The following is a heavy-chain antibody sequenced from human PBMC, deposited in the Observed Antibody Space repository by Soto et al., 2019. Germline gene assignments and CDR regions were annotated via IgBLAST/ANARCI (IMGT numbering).Heavy chain of an antibody. Sequence: QVQLQESGPGLVKPSDTLSLTCAVSGYFISSSNWWGWIRQPPGKGLEWIGHIYYSGSTYYNPSLKSRISMSQDTSKNQFSLRLSSVTAVDTAVYYCARLISGTYYVFDYWGQGTLVTVSS. D-gene: IGHD1-26*01. CDR2: IYYSGST. CDR3: ARLISGTYYVFDY. J-gene: IGHJ4*02. CDR1: GYFISSSNW. V-gene: IGHV4-28*01.